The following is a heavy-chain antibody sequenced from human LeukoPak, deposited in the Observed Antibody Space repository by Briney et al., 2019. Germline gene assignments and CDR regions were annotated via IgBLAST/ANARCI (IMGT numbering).Heavy chain of an antibody. V-gene: IGHV3-23*01. CDR1: GFSFSSYA. J-gene: IGHJ4*02. Sequence: GGSLRLSCAASGFSFSSYAMTWFRQAPGKGLECVSTINGNGDHSYYADSVKGRFTISRDNSKNTLYLQMNSLRAEDTAVYYCARDNPFIDNWGQGTLATVSS. CDR2: INGNGDHS. CDR3: ARDNPFIDN.